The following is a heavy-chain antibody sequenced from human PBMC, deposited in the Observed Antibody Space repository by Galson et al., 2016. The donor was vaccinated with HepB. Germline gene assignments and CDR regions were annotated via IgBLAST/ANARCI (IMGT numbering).Heavy chain of an antibody. Sequence: SLRLSCAASGVAFTSYAMTWVRQVPGKGLEWVSSITGSGGDTYYVDSVKGRFSISRDNSKSTLFLQMTSLRAEDTAVYYCARGTDSYNWFDPWGQGTLVTVSS. CDR3: ARGTDSYNWFDP. CDR1: GVAFTSYA. J-gene: IGHJ5*02. CDR2: ITGSGGDT. V-gene: IGHV3-23*01.